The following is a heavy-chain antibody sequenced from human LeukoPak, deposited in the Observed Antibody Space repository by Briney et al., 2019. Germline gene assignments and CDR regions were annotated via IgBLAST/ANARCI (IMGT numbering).Heavy chain of an antibody. Sequence: KPSETLSLTCAVSGGSISSGGYSWSWIRQPPGKGLEWIGYIYYSGSTYYNPSLKSRVTISVDTSKNQFSLKLSSVTAADTAVYYCARVEAGVGAINWFDPWGQGTLVTVSS. D-gene: IGHD1-26*01. J-gene: IGHJ5*02. V-gene: IGHV4-30-4*07. CDR3: ARVEAGVGAINWFDP. CDR2: IYYSGST. CDR1: GGSISSGGYS.